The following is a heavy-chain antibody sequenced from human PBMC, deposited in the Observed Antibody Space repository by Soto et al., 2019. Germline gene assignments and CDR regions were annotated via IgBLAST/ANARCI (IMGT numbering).Heavy chain of an antibody. V-gene: IGHV3-30*18. J-gene: IGHJ6*02. Sequence: QVQLVESGGGVVQPGESLRLSCAASEFTFSSYAMHWVRQAPGKGLEWVAVVSNDGSNKYYADSVKGRFTISRDNSKNTLNLQMNSLRAEDTAVYYCAKDHSTNSRSYHALDVWGQGTTVTVSS. D-gene: IGHD2-8*01. CDR2: VSNDGSNK. CDR1: EFTFSSYA. CDR3: AKDHSTNSRSYHALDV.